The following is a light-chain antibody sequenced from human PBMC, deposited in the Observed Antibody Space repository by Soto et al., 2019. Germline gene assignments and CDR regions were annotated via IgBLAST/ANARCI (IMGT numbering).Light chain of an antibody. CDR2: KAS. Sequence: DIQMTQSPSTLSASGGDRVTITCRASQSISSWLAWYQQKPGKAPKLLIYKASSLESGVPSGFSGSGSGTEFTLTISSLQPDDFATYYCQQYYSYPWTFGQGTKVEIK. V-gene: IGKV1-5*03. CDR1: QSISSW. CDR3: QQYYSYPWT. J-gene: IGKJ1*01.